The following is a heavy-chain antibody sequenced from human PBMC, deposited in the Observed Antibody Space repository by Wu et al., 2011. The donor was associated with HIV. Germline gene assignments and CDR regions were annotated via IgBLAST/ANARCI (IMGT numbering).Heavy chain of an antibody. V-gene: IGHV1-69*11. CDR1: GGTFSTYA. CDR3: ARAYDLWSGSGYYYYMDV. CDR2: VIPILGTT. J-gene: IGHJ6*03. D-gene: IGHD3-3*01. Sequence: QVQLVQSGAEVKKPGSSVKVSCKASGGTFSTYAFSWARQAPGQGPEWMGRVIPILGTTNYAQKFQGRVTITADESTSTTYLELSSLRSEDTAVYYCARAYDLWSGSGYYYYMDVWGKGTTVSVSS.